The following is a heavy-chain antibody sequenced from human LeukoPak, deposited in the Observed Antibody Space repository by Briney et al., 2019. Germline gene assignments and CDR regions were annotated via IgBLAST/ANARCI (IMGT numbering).Heavy chain of an antibody. J-gene: IGHJ4*02. V-gene: IGHV1-69*04. CDR2: IIPILGIA. D-gene: IGHD3-22*01. CDR1: GGTFSSYA. Sequence: SVRVSCKASGGTFSSYAISWVRQAPGQGLEWMGRIIPILGIANYAQKFQGGVTITADKSTSTAYMELSSLRSEDTAVYYCASPLHYYDSSGYYAFWGQGTLVTVSS. CDR3: ASPLHYYDSSGYYAF.